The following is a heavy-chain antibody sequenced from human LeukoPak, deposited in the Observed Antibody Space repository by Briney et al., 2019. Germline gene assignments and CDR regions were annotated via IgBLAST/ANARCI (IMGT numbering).Heavy chain of an antibody. CDR3: ARHGDIVATIAGSFDY. CDR2: IFPGYSDT. V-gene: IGHV5-51*01. CDR1: GYSFTSYW. Sequence: PGESPKISCKGSGYSFTSYWIGWVRQMPGEGLEWMGVIFPGYSDTRYSPSFQGRVTISADKSISTAHLQWSSLKASDTAMYYCARHGDIVATIAGSFDYWGQGTLVTVSS. J-gene: IGHJ4*02. D-gene: IGHD5-12*01.